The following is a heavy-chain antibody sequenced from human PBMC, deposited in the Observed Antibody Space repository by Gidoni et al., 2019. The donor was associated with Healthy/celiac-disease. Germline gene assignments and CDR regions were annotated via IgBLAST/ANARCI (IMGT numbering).Heavy chain of an antibody. D-gene: IGHD5-18*01. V-gene: IGHV3-9*01. CDR3: AKARGFTYGIDAFDI. CDR2: INWNSASA. CDR1: GLPFDDYA. Sequence: EVKLVESGGDLVQPGTSLRLSCEVSGLPFDDYAMHWVRQGPGKGLEWVSGINWNSASAGYAEAVEGPFTISRDNAKKSLYLQMTSLRPDDTAVYYCAKARGFTYGIDAFDIWGHGTMVTVSS. J-gene: IGHJ3*02.